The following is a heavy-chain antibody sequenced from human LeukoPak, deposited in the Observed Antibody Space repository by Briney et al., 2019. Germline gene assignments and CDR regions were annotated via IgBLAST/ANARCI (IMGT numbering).Heavy chain of an antibody. Sequence: TGGSLRLSCAASGFTFSSYSMNWVRQAPGKGLEWVSSISSSSSYIYYADSVKGRFTISRDNAKNSLYLQMNSLRAEDTAVYYCARDRGFIAVAGTLRSTYNWFDPWGQGTLVTVSS. J-gene: IGHJ5*02. CDR3: ARDRGFIAVAGTLRSTYNWFDP. CDR1: GFTFSSYS. D-gene: IGHD6-19*01. CDR2: ISSSSSYI. V-gene: IGHV3-21*01.